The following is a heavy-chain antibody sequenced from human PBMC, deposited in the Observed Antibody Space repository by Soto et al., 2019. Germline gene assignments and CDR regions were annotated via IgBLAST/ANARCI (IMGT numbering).Heavy chain of an antibody. CDR3: ARSNRAHDYGDYEGWFDP. CDR1: GGSISSSSYY. CDR2: IYYSGST. D-gene: IGHD4-17*01. V-gene: IGHV4-39*01. Sequence: SETLSLTCTFSGGSISSSSYYWGWIRQPPGKGLEWIGSIYYSGSTYYNPSLKSRVTISVDTSKNQFSLKLSSVTAADTAVYYCARSNRAHDYGDYEGWFDPWGQGTLVTVSS. J-gene: IGHJ5*02.